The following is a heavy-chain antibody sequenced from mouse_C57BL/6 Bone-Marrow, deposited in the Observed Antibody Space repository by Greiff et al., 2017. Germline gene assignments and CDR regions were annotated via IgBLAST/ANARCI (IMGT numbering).Heavy chain of an antibody. CDR2: INPNNGGT. V-gene: IGHV1-26*01. CDR3: ARGPLLRPDY. CDR1: GYTFTDYY. Sequence: EVQLQQSGPELVKPGASVKISCKASGYTFTDYYMNWVKQSHGKSLEWIGDINPNNGGTSYNQKFKGKATLTVDKSSSTAYMELRSLTSEDSAVYYCARGPLLRPDYWGQGTTLTVSS. J-gene: IGHJ2*01. D-gene: IGHD1-1*01.